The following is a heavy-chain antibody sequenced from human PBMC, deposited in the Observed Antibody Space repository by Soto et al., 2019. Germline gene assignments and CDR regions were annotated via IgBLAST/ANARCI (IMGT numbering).Heavy chain of an antibody. D-gene: IGHD2-2*01. CDR2: INHSGST. V-gene: IGHV4-34*01. CDR3: ARGRACSSTSCYFEGTASPYWYFDL. Sequence: SETLCLTYAGYGGTFSGYYWIWIRQPPGKGLEWIGEINHSGSTNYNPSLKSRVTISVDTSKNQFSLKLSSVTAADTAVYYCARGRACSSTSCYFEGTASPYWYFDLWGRGTLVPVSS. CDR1: GGTFSGYY. J-gene: IGHJ2*01.